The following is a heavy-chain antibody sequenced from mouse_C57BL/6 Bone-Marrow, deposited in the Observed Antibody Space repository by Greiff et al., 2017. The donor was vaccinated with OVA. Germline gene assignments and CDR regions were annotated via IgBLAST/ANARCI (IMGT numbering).Heavy chain of an antibody. CDR2: ISSGGSYT. V-gene: IGHV5-6*01. CDR1: GFTFSSYG. CDR3: ARHLSY. Sequence: EVQGVESGGDLVKPGGSLKLSCAASGFTFSSYGMSWVRQTPDKRLEWVATISSGGSYTYYPDSVKGRFTISRDNAKNTLYLQMSSLKSEDTAMYYCARHLSYWGQGTTLTVSS. J-gene: IGHJ2*01.